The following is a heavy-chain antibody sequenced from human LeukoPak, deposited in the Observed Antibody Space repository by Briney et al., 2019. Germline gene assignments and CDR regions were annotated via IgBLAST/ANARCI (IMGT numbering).Heavy chain of an antibody. CDR1: GGSISSGSYY. J-gene: IGHJ4*02. CDR2: IYTSGST. Sequence: PSQTLSLTCTVSGGSISSGSYYWSWIRQPAGKGLEWIGRIYTSGSTNYNPSLKSRVTISVDTSKNQFSLKLSSVTAADTAVYYCARAPPGFGEYYWGQGTLVTVSS. V-gene: IGHV4-61*02. CDR3: ARAPPGFGEYY. D-gene: IGHD3-10*01.